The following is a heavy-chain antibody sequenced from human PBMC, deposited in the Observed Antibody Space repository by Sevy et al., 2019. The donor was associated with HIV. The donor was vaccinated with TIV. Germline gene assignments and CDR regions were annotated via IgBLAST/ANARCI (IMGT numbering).Heavy chain of an antibody. CDR2: FYTGGKT. Sequence: GGSLRLSCAVSGFPVSSSYMNWVRQAPGKGLEWVSVFYTGGKTDYADSVKGRFTMSRDNSKNTLYLQMNGMRAEDTAVYYCARDKNTYYYGLDVWGQGTTVTVSS. V-gene: IGHV3-53*01. J-gene: IGHJ6*02. CDR1: GFPVSSSY. CDR3: ARDKNTYYYGLDV.